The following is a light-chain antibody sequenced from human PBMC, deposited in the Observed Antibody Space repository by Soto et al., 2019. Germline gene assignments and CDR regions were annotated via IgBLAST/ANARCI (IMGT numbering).Light chain of an antibody. J-gene: IGLJ1*01. V-gene: IGLV2-18*02. CDR3: SSSTSRNTYV. CDR2: EVS. Sequence: QSALTQPPSVSGSPGQSVTISCSGTSSDVGSYNRVSWYQQAPGTAPKVMIYEVSNRPSGVPDRFSGSKSGNTASLTISGLQPEDEADYYCSSSTSRNTYVFGTGTNVTVL. CDR1: SSDVGSYNR.